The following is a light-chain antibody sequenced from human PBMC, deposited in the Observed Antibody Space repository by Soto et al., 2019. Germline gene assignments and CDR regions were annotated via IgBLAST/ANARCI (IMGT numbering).Light chain of an antibody. V-gene: IGLV1-40*01. CDR1: SSNIGAGYD. Sequence: QSVLTQPPSVSGAPGQRVTISCTWSSSNIGAGYDVHWYQQLPGTAPQLLLYGNSNRPSGVPDRFSGSKSGTSASLAITGLQAEDEADYYCQSYDSSLRGLVVFGGGTQLTVL. CDR3: QSYDSSLRGLVV. J-gene: IGLJ2*01. CDR2: GNS.